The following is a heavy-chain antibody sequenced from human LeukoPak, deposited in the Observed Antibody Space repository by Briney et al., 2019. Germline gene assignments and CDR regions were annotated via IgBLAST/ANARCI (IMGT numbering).Heavy chain of an antibody. CDR2: INSGGTRT. D-gene: IGHD4-23*01. J-gene: IGHJ3*02. V-gene: IGHV3-23*01. CDR1: GFTFSSSA. Sequence: PGGSLRPSCAASGFTFSSSAMSWVRQAPGKGLECVSSINSGGTRTYYSDSVKGRFTISRDNSKNTLYLLMNSLRAEDTAVYYCARRTPERAFDIWGQGTMVTVSS. CDR3: ARRTPERAFDI.